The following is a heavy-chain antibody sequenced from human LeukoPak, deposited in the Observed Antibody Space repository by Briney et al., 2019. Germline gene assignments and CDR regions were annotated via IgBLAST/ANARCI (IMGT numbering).Heavy chain of an antibody. CDR3: ARHGDTMVRGVSEVDY. J-gene: IGHJ4*02. V-gene: IGHV4-4*09. D-gene: IGHD3-10*01. CDR1: GFTFSDYS. CDR2: IYTSGST. Sequence: AGGSLRLSCAASGFTFSDYSMNWVRQAPGKGLEWIGYIYTSGSTNYNPSLKSRVTISVDASKNQFSLKLSSVTAADTAVYYCARHGDTMVRGVSEVDYWGQGTLVTVSS.